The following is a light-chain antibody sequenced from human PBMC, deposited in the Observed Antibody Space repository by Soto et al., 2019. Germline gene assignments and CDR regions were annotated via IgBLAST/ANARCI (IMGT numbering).Light chain of an antibody. V-gene: IGLV6-57*02. CDR2: EDN. Sequence: NFMLTQPHSVSESPGKTVTISCTGSSGSIASNYVQWYQQRPGSAPTTVIYEDNQRPSGVPDRFSGSIDSSSNSASLTISGLKTEDEADYYCQSYDSGNQGWVFGGGTKVTVL. J-gene: IGLJ3*02. CDR1: SGSIASNY. CDR3: QSYDSGNQGWV.